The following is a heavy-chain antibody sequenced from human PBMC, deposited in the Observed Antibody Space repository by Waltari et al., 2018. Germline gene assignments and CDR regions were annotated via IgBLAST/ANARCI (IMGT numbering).Heavy chain of an antibody. CDR1: GFTFSSYG. CDR2: IRYDGSNK. CDR3: AKDSSGWYVGSDY. V-gene: IGHV3-30*02. J-gene: IGHJ4*02. D-gene: IGHD6-19*01. Sequence: QVQLVESGGGVVQPGGSLRLSCAASGFTFSSYGMTWVRQAPGKGLEWVAFIRYDGSNKYYADSVKGRFTISRDNSKNTLYLQMNSLRAEDTAVYYCAKDSSGWYVGSDYWGQGTLVTVSS.